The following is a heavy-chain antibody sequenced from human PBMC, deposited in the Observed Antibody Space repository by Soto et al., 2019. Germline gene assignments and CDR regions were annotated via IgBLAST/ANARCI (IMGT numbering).Heavy chain of an antibody. V-gene: IGHV3-30-3*01. J-gene: IGHJ6*02. D-gene: IGHD3-3*01. CDR2: ISYDGSNK. CDR3: ARDNHVLRFLEWPSAGGMDV. CDR1: GFTFSSYA. Sequence: QVQLVESGGGVVQPGRSLRLSCAASGFTFSSYAMHWVRQAPGKGLEWVAVISYDGSNKYYADSVKGRFTISRDNSKNTLYLQMNGLRAEDTAVYYCARDNHVLRFLEWPSAGGMDVWGQGTTVTVSS.